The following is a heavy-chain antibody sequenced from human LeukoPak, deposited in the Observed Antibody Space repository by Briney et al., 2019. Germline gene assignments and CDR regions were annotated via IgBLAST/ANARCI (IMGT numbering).Heavy chain of an antibody. CDR2: LYSGGST. CDR3: ARDLGLGVIDY. Sequence: GGSLRLSCAASGITLSSNKMNWVRQAPGKGLEWVSVLYSGGSTNYADSVKGRFTISRDNSKNTLYLQMNSLRAEDTAVYYCARDLGLGVIDYWGQGTLVIVSS. D-gene: IGHD3-16*01. CDR1: GITLSSNK. J-gene: IGHJ4*02. V-gene: IGHV3-66*01.